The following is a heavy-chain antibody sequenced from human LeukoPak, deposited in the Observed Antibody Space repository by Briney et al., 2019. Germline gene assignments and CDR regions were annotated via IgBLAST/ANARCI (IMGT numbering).Heavy chain of an antibody. J-gene: IGHJ4*02. CDR1: GFTFSNAW. V-gene: IGHV3-15*01. D-gene: IGHD4-17*01. Sequence: GGSLRLSCAASGFTFSNAWMSWVRQAPGKGLEWVGRIKSKTDGGTTDYAAPVKGRFTISRDDSRNTLYLQMNSLKTEDTAVYYCTTADYGDYSWVWGQGTLVTVSS. CDR2: IKSKTDGGTT. CDR3: TTADYGDYSWV.